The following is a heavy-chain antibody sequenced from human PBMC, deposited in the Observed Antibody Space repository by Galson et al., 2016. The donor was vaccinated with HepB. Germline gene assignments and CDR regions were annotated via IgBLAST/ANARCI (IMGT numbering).Heavy chain of an antibody. D-gene: IGHD2/OR15-2a*01. Sequence: CAISGDSVSNNNAAWHWIRQSPSRGLEWLGKTYYRSKWFNDYAGSVTSRISINPDTSQNQFSLQPNSVTPEDTAVYYCARQYGRVVEYWGQGTLVTVSS. CDR3: ARQYGRVVEY. J-gene: IGHJ4*02. CDR1: GDSVSNNNAA. V-gene: IGHV6-1*01. CDR2: TYYRSKWFN.